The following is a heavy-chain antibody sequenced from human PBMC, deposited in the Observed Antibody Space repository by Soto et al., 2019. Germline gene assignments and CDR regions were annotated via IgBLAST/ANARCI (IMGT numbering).Heavy chain of an antibody. Sequence: HVQLQQWGAGPLRPLETLSLTCGVSGGSFSGYYWAWIRQSPGKGLEWIGEINDRGSINYNPSLKSRVSSSVDSSKNHYSLKLRSVTAADTAVYYCARESHDILTGPPWVWYFDLWGRGTLVTVSS. CDR3: ARESHDILTGPPWVWYFDL. CDR1: GGSFSGYY. D-gene: IGHD3-9*01. V-gene: IGHV4-34*01. CDR2: INDRGSI. J-gene: IGHJ2*01.